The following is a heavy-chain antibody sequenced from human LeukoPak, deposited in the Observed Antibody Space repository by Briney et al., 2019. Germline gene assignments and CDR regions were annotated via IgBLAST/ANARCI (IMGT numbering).Heavy chain of an antibody. V-gene: IGHV1-8*01. CDR1: GYTFTSYD. J-gene: IGHJ4*02. D-gene: IGHD3-10*01. Sequence: ASVKVSCKASGYTFTSYDINWVRQATGQGLEWMGWMNPNSGNTGYAQKFQGRVTMTRNTPISTAYMELSSLRSEDTAVYYCARGGLRSDYYGSGSYHFDYWGQGTLVTVSS. CDR3: ARGGLRSDYYGSGSYHFDY. CDR2: MNPNSGNT.